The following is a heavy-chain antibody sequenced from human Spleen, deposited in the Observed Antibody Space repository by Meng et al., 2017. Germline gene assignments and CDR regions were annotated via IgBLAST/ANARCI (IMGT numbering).Heavy chain of an antibody. CDR1: GGSFSGYY. CDR3: ARAFCRGGGCYTFDY. Sequence: QGQLQESGPGRVKPSGTLSLTCAVYGGSFSGYYWSWIRQPPGKGLEWIGEINHSGSTNYNPSLKSRVTISVDTSKNQFSLNLSSVTAADTAVYYCARAFCRGGGCYTFDYWGQGTLVTVSS. D-gene: IGHD2-15*01. V-gene: IGHV4-34*10. J-gene: IGHJ4*02. CDR2: INHSGST.